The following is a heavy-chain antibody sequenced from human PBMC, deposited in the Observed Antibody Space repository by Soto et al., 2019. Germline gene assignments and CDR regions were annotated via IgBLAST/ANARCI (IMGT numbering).Heavy chain of an antibody. CDR3: ARCITGTIFGPRYYYFDY. J-gene: IGHJ4*02. CDR2: IYYSGST. Sequence: QPPGKGLEWIGSIYYSGSTYYNPSLKSRVTISVDTSKNQFSLKLSSVTAADTAVYYCARCITGTIFGPRYYYFDYRGQRTLVSVSS. D-gene: IGHD1-7*01. V-gene: IGHV4-39*01.